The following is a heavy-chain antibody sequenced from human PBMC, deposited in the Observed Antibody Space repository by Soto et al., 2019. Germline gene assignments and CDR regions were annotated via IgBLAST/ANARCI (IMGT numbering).Heavy chain of an antibody. D-gene: IGHD2-15*01. J-gene: IGHJ3*02. CDR1: GFTFSNYD. CDR3: ARGPTEYCSGGSCYRDGAFDI. V-gene: IGHV3-13*01. CDR2: IGTAGDT. Sequence: EVQLVESGGGLVQPGGSLRLSCAASGFTFSNYDMHWVRQATGKGLEWVSAIGTAGDTYYPGSVKGRFTISRENAKNSFYLQRNSLRAGDTAVYYCARGPTEYCSGGSCYRDGAFDIWGQGTMVTVSS.